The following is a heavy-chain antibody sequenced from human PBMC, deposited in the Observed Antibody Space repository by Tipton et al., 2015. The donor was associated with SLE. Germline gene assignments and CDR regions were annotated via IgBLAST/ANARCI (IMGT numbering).Heavy chain of an antibody. Sequence: LRLSCAASGFTFSSYWMSWVRQPPGKGLEWIGEINHSGSTNYNPSLKSRVTISVDTSKNQFSLKLSSVTAADTAVYYCARGGHYYDSSGYSGAFDIWGQGTMVTVSS. D-gene: IGHD3-22*01. CDR1: GFTFSSYW. CDR2: INHSGST. V-gene: IGHV4-34*01. CDR3: ARGGHYYDSSGYSGAFDI. J-gene: IGHJ3*02.